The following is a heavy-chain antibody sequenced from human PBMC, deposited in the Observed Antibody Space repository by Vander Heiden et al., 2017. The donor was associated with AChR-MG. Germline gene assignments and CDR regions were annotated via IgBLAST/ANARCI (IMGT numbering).Heavy chain of an antibody. CDR1: GGSFSGYY. CDR2: INHSGST. D-gene: IGHD5-18*01. Sequence: QVQLQQWGPGLLKPSETLSLTCAVHGGSFSGYYWSWIRRPPGKGLEWIGEINHSGSTNYNPSLKSRVTISVDTSKNQFSLKLSSVTAADTAVYYCASSPYVRSIQLWFDYYYGMDVWGQGTTVTVSS. J-gene: IGHJ6*02. CDR3: ASSPYVRSIQLWFDYYYGMDV. V-gene: IGHV4-34*01.